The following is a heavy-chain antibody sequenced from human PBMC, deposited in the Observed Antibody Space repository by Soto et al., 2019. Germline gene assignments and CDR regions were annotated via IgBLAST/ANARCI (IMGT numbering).Heavy chain of an antibody. CDR3: ARDIVVVVAATRYYYYGMDV. Sequence: SGPTLVNPTQTLTLTCTFSGFSLSTSGVGVGWIRQPPGKALEWLALIYWDDDKRYSTSLKTRLTISKDTSKNQVVLTMTNMDPVDTATYYCARDIVVVVAATRYYYYGMDVWGQGTTVTVSS. V-gene: IGHV2-5*02. CDR1: GFSLSTSGVG. D-gene: IGHD2-15*01. J-gene: IGHJ6*02. CDR2: IYWDDDK.